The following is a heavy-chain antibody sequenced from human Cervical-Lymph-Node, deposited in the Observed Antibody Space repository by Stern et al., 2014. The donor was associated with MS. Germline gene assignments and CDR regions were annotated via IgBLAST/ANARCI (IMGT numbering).Heavy chain of an antibody. Sequence: VHLEESGGGLVKPGGTLRLSCVASRFIFSDYYMTWIRKPPGKGMEWISSIGTSAGSKYYPYSVKGLFTVSRDNAKNSLFLLMNSLRAVDTAVYYFSRVSLTHIEAYYIWGQGTMVTVSS. CDR3: SRVSLTHIEAYYI. D-gene: IGHD4-23*01. CDR2: IGTSAGSK. J-gene: IGHJ3*02. CDR1: RFIFSDYY. V-gene: IGHV3-11*01.